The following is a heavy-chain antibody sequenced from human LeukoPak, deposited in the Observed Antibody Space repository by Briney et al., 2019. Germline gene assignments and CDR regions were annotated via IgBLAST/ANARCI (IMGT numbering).Heavy chain of an antibody. D-gene: IGHD3-22*01. Sequence: SVKVSCKASGGTFSSYAISWVRQAPGQGLEWMGGTIPIFGTANYAQKFQGRVTITTDESTSTAYMELSSLRSEDTAVYYCARALYDSSGYYHYFFDYWGQGTLVTVSS. CDR2: TIPIFGTA. CDR1: GGTFSSYA. J-gene: IGHJ4*02. CDR3: ARALYDSSGYYHYFFDY. V-gene: IGHV1-69*05.